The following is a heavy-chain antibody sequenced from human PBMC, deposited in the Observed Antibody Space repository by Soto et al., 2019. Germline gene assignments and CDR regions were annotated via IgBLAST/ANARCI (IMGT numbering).Heavy chain of an antibody. CDR2: IWYDGSNK. CDR3: ARDNGAWWTGDY. D-gene: IGHD2-15*01. Sequence: QVQLVESGGGVVQPGRSLRLSCAASGFTFSSYGMHWVRQAPGKGLEWVAVIWYDGSNKYYADSVKGRFTISRDNSKNTLYLQMTSLRAEDTAVYYCARDNGAWWTGDYWGQGTLVTVSS. V-gene: IGHV3-33*01. J-gene: IGHJ4*02. CDR1: GFTFSSYG.